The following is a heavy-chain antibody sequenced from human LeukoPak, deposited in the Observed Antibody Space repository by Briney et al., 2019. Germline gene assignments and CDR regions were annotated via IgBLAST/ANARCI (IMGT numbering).Heavy chain of an antibody. Sequence: PSETLSLTCTVSGGSISSYYWSWIRQPPGKGLEWIGYIYYSGSTNYNPSLKSRVTISVDTSKNQFSLKLSSVTAADTAVYYCARAGERGVDYYYYMDVWGKGTTVTVSS. V-gene: IGHV4-59*01. D-gene: IGHD1-1*01. CDR2: IYYSGST. J-gene: IGHJ6*03. CDR3: ARAGERGVDYYYYMDV. CDR1: GGSISSYY.